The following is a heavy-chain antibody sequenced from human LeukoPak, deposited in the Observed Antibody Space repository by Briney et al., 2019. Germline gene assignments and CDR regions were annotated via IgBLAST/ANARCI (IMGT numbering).Heavy chain of an antibody. V-gene: IGHV4-59*01. CDR2: IYYSGST. D-gene: IGHD1-26*01. J-gene: IGHJ4*02. CDR1: GGSISSYY. CDR3: ARYAYSGSYYVDY. Sequence: SETLSLTCTVSGGSISSYYWSWIRQPPGKGLEWMGYIYYSGSTNYNPSLKSRVTISVDTSKNQFSLKLSSVAAADTAMYYCARYAYSGSYYVDYWGQGTLVTVSS.